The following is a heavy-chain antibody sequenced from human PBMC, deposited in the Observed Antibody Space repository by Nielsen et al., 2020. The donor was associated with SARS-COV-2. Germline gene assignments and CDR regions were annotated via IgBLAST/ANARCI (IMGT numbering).Heavy chain of an antibody. CDR1: GGSISNYY. V-gene: IGHV4-59*12. CDR2: VYSTGAT. CDR3: ARAPITMIVVVNAFDI. J-gene: IGHJ3*02. D-gene: IGHD3-22*01. Sequence: SDTLSLTCTVSGGSISNYYWTWIRQPPGKALEWIGNVYSTGATNYSPSLKSRVTISLDTSKNQFSLKLSSVTAADTAVYYCARAPITMIVVVNAFDIWGQGTMVTVSS.